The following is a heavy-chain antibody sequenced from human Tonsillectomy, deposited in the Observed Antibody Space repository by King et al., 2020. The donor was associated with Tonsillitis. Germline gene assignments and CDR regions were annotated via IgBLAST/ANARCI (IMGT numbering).Heavy chain of an antibody. CDR3: VRTNLGGGWRVNFFDP. CDR1: GRRLATHW. Sequence: VQLVQSGGVVKKPGESLKISCKDSGRRLATHWIGWVRQMPGKGLEWIGIIFPGDSDTRYNPSFQGQVTMTAAKSTTITYLQWRSLKASDTAIYYCVRTNLGGGWRVNFFDPWGQGTLVTVSS. J-gene: IGHJ5*02. V-gene: IGHV5-51*01. CDR2: IFPGDSDT. D-gene: IGHD6-19*01.